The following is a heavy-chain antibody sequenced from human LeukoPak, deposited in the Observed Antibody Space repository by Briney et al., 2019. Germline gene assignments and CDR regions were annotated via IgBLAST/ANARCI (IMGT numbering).Heavy chain of an antibody. CDR1: GYTFTSYD. CDR3: AGHTYYYSSGSFGH. J-gene: IGHJ4*02. CDR2: MNPSSGNT. D-gene: IGHD3-10*01. V-gene: IGHV1-8*01. Sequence: GASVKVSCKASGYTFTSYDINWVRQATGQGPEWMGWMNPSSGNTGYAQRFQGRVTMTRDTSISTAYLELSSLRSEDTAVYYCAGHTYYYSSGSFGHWGQGTLVPVLS.